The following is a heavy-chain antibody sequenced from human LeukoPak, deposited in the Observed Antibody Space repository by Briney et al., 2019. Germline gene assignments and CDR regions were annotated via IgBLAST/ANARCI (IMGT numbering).Heavy chain of an antibody. V-gene: IGHV3-7*01. CDR1: GFRFKNHW. CDR3: ARGTLES. CDR2: IKEDGSEE. D-gene: IGHD3/OR15-3a*01. J-gene: IGHJ4*02. Sequence: GGSLRLSCEASGFRFKNHWMNWVRQALGKGLEWVANIKEDGSEEHYADSVKGRFTISRDNSKNSLYLQMNSLRAEDSALYYCARGTLESWGQGTLVIVSS.